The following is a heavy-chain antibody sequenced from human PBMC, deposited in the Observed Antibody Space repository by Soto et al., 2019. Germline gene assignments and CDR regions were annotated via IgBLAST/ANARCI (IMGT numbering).Heavy chain of an antibody. Sequence: EVHLVQSGADVKEPGATVKVSCKVSGYTFTDNYIHWVQQVPGKGLEWMGLVDPEDGQTAYAEKFQGRVTPSADTSTDTAYMQLSGLKSEDTAVYYCAIRRAYRNSWYYFDSWGQGTLVTVSS. J-gene: IGHJ4*02. D-gene: IGHD1-7*01. CDR1: GYTFTDNY. CDR2: VDPEDGQT. V-gene: IGHV1-69-2*01. CDR3: AIRRAYRNSWYYFDS.